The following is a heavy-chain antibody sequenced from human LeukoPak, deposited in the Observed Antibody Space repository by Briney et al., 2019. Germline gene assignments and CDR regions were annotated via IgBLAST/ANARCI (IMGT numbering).Heavy chain of an antibody. Sequence: GESLKISCKGSGYSFTTHWIGWVRQMPGKGLELMGIIYPGGSDIRYSPSFQGQVTISADESISTAYLQWSSLKASDTAMYYCARLPYCGGDCYPNWFDPWGQGTLVTVSS. CDR1: GYSFTTHW. CDR2: IYPGGSDI. J-gene: IGHJ5*02. CDR3: ARLPYCGGDCYPNWFDP. V-gene: IGHV5-51*01. D-gene: IGHD2-21*02.